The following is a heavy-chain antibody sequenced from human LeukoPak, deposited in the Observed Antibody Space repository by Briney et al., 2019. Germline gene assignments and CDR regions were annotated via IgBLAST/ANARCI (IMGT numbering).Heavy chain of an antibody. Sequence: GGSLRLSCAASGITFSSYAMSWVRQAPGKGLEWVSAISDSGGSTYYADSVKGRFTISRDNSKNTLYLQMNSLRAEDTAVYYCAKAEIAAAGSYYYGMDVWGQGTTVTVSS. CDR2: ISDSGGST. CDR3: AKAEIAAAGSYYYGMDV. D-gene: IGHD6-13*01. J-gene: IGHJ6*02. V-gene: IGHV3-23*01. CDR1: GITFSSYA.